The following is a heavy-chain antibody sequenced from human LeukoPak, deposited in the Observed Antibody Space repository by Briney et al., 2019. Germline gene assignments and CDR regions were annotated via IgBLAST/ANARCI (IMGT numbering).Heavy chain of an antibody. Sequence: GGSLRLSCAASGFTFSAYSMNWVRQAPGKGLEWVSSISSSSSYIYYADSVKGRFTISRDNARNSLYLQMNSLRAEDTAVYYCARGAAAAGTGWGSTDYYYYYYMDVWGKGTTVTVSS. D-gene: IGHD6-13*01. V-gene: IGHV3-21*01. CDR3: ARGAAAAGTGWGSTDYYYYYYMDV. CDR2: ISSSSSYI. CDR1: GFTFSAYS. J-gene: IGHJ6*03.